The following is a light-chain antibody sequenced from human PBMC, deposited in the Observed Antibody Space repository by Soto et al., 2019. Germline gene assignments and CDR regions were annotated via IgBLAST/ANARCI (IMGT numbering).Light chain of an antibody. CDR3: QQSCTTPS. CDR1: QTVSRY. Sequence: IQMTQSPSSLSASVGDRVNITCRASQTVSRYLNWYQQKPGTVPKLLIYATSNLQSGVPSRFSGRGFGTDFTLTISSLQPEDFATYYCQQSCTTPSFGQGTRLEN. CDR2: ATS. J-gene: IGKJ5*01. V-gene: IGKV1-39*01.